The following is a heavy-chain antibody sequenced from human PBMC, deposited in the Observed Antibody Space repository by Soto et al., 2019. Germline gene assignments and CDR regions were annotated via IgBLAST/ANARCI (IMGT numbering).Heavy chain of an antibody. CDR3: ARGGY. Sequence: QVPLQQWGAGLLKPSETLSLTCVVSGGSFSGDYWNWIRQPPGKGLEWIGEINQSGSTNFNPSLRSRVTMSLDRSKNQFSLKLTSVTAADTALYYCARGGYWGQGTLVTVSS. J-gene: IGHJ4*02. CDR2: INQSGST. CDR1: GGSFSGDY. V-gene: IGHV4-34*01.